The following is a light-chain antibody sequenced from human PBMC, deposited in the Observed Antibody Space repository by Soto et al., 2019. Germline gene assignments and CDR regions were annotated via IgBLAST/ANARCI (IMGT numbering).Light chain of an antibody. CDR1: SSNIGSNN. CDR3: SGWDDSLNAPV. J-gene: IGLJ2*01. CDR2: SNN. V-gene: IGLV1-44*01. Sequence: QSVLTQPPSASGTPGQRVTISCSGTSSNIGSNNVNLYQHLPGTAAQLLIFSNNQRPSGGPARFSGSKSGTSAALAISGLQSEEEEDYYCSGWDDSLNAPVCGGGTKLTVL.